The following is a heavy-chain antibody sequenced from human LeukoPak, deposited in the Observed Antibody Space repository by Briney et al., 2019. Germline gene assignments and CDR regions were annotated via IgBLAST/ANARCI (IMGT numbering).Heavy chain of an antibody. D-gene: IGHD4/OR15-4a*01. CDR1: GFTFSSYG. Sequence: GGSLRLSCAASGFTFSSYGMHWVRQAPGKGLEWVAFIRYDVSNKYYVDSVKGRFTISRDNAKNSLYLQMNSLRAEDTAVYYCARAPLTATFDYWGQGTLVAVSS. CDR2: IRYDVSNK. V-gene: IGHV3-30*02. J-gene: IGHJ4*02. CDR3: ARAPLTATFDY.